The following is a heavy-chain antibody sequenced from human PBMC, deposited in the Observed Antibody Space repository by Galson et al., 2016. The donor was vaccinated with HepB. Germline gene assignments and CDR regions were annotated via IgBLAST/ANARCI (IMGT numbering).Heavy chain of an antibody. V-gene: IGHV3-11*01. CDR3: TRDLSLGMPGGFDI. CDR2: ISTSGANI. J-gene: IGHJ6*01. CDR1: GFDFNDYY. Sequence: SLRLSCATSGFDFNDYYMAWVRQAPGKGLEWLADISTSGANIWYADSVKGRFTISRDNAKSSLHLQMNGLRGEDTARYYCTRDLSLGMPGGFDIWGQGTTVTVAS. D-gene: IGHD2-2*01.